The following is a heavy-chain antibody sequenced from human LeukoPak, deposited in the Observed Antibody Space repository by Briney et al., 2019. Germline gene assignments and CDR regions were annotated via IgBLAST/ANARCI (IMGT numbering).Heavy chain of an antibody. CDR3: TRPPVGGIAAAGTLVYYYYYMDV. CDR2: ISSKANSYAT. J-gene: IGHJ6*03. CDR1: GFTFSGSA. V-gene: IGHV3-73*01. D-gene: IGHD6-13*01. Sequence: GGSLRLSCAASGFTFSGSAMHWVRQASGKGLEWVGRISSKANSYATAYAASVKGRFTISRDDSKNTAYLQMNSLKTEDTAVYYCTRPPVGGIAAAGTLVYYYYYMDVWGKGTTVTVSS.